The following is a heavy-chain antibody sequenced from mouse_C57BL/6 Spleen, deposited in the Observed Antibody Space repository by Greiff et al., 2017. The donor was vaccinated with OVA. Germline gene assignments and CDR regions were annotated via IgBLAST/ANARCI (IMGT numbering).Heavy chain of an antibody. J-gene: IGHJ2*01. CDR2: IDPSDSYT. CDR1: GYTFTSYW. Sequence: QVQLQQPGAELVMPGASVKLSCKASGYTFTSYWMHWVKQRPGQGLEWIGEIDPSDSYTNYNQKFKGKSTLTVEKSSITAYMQLISLTSEYSSVSFCSLSYYFSILYYFAYWGQGTTLTVSS. D-gene: IGHD1-1*01. CDR3: SLSYYFSILYYFAY. V-gene: IGHV1-69*01.